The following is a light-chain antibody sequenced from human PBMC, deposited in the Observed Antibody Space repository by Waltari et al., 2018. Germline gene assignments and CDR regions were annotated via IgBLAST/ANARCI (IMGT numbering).Light chain of an antibody. CDR3: SSFAGTNNFVV. CDR2: AVS. Sequence: QSALTQPPSASGSPGQSVTISCTGTRSDVGGYNSVSWYQQHPGKAPKLMIYAVSQRPSGCPDRFSGSKSGDTASLTVSGLQAEDEADYYCSSFAGTNNFVVFGGGTKLTV. J-gene: IGLJ2*01. V-gene: IGLV2-8*01. CDR1: RSDVGGYNS.